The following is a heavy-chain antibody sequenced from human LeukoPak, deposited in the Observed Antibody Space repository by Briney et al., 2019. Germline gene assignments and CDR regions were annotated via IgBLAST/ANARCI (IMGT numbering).Heavy chain of an antibody. V-gene: IGHV3-30-3*01. CDR2: ISYDGSNK. J-gene: IGHJ4*02. Sequence: GGSLRLSCAASGFTFSSYAMHWVRQAPGKGLEWVAVISYDGSNKYYADSVKGRLTISRDNSKNTLYLQMNSLRAEDTAVYYCARVGSSGWYYFDYWGQGTLVTVSS. D-gene: IGHD6-19*01. CDR3: ARVGSSGWYYFDY. CDR1: GFTFSSYA.